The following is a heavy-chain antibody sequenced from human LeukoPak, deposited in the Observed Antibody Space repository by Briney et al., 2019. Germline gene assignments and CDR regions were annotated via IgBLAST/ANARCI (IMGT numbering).Heavy chain of an antibody. V-gene: IGHV1-3*01. J-gene: IGHJ4*02. CDR2: INAGNGNT. Sequence: ASVKVSCKASGYTFTSYAMHWVRQAPGQRLEWMGWINAGNGNTKYSQKFQGRVTITRDTSASTAYMELSSLRSEDMAVYYCARDRIAVAGTTLGYWGQGTLVTVSS. CDR3: ARDRIAVAGTTLGY. CDR1: GYTFTSYA. D-gene: IGHD6-19*01.